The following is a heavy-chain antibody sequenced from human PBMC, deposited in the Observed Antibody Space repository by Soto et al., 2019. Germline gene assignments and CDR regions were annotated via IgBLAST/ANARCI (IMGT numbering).Heavy chain of an antibody. V-gene: IGHV4-4*02. Sequence: PSETLSLTCDVSGASIKSDTWWTWVRQSPGKGLEWIGEIYHNGRAFDNPSLKSRVTISVDTSKNQFSLKLSSVTAADTAVYYCARGVTIFGVVNFSSPYYYYGMDVWGQGTTVTVSS. J-gene: IGHJ6*02. CDR1: GASIKSDTW. CDR2: IYHNGRA. D-gene: IGHD3-3*01. CDR3: ARGVTIFGVVNFSSPYYYYGMDV.